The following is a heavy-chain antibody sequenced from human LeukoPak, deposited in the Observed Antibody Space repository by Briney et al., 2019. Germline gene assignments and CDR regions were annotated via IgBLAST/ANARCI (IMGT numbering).Heavy chain of an antibody. J-gene: IGHJ4*02. CDR1: GFTFSDYY. D-gene: IGHD1-1*01. Sequence: GSLRLSCEASGFTFSDYYMSWVRQAPGKGLEWVSYISGSSGYTKYADSVKGRLTISRDNAKNSLYLQVNSLRAEDTAVYYCARGTGTTAYFDYWGQGTPVTVSS. CDR3: ARGTGTTAYFDY. CDR2: ISGSSGYT. V-gene: IGHV3-11*06.